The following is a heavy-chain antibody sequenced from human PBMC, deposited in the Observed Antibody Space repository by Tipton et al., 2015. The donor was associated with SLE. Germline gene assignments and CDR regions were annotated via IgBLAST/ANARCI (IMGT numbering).Heavy chain of an antibody. V-gene: IGHV4-31*03. CDR2: IYHSGNT. D-gene: IGHD3-16*01. J-gene: IGHJ2*01. CDR1: GASISSGGYY. Sequence: TLSLTCTVSGASISSGGYYWSWIRQHPGKGLEYIGYIYHSGNTYYNPSLRSRVRISVDTSVNQFSLDLSSVTAADTAVYYCATMGERWYLHLWCRGTPVTVSS. CDR3: ATMGERWYLHL.